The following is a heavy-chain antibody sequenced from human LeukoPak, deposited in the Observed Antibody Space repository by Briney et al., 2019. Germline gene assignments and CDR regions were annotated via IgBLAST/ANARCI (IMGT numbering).Heavy chain of an antibody. Sequence: PGGSLRLSCAVSGFTFSSFTMTWVRQAPGKGLEWVSAISGSGDSTYYADSVKGRVTISGDNSRNTLYLQMNSVRAEDTAVYFCAKDHGVAVAGMYYWGQGTLVTVSS. J-gene: IGHJ4*02. CDR1: GFTFSSFT. CDR3: AKDHGVAVAGMYY. CDR2: ISGSGDST. D-gene: IGHD6-19*01. V-gene: IGHV3-23*01.